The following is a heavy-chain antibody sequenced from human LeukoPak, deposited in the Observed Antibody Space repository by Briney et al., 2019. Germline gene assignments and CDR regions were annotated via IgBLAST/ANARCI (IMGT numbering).Heavy chain of an antibody. CDR3: ARDVGASAPDAFDI. CDR2: ISTNSNYI. V-gene: IGHV3-21*01. Sequence: GESLRLSCAASGFTFSTYNMNWVRQAPGKGLEWVSSISTNSNYIHYADSVKGRFTISRDNAKNSLYLQMNSLRVEDTDVYYCARDVGASAPDAFDIWGQGTMVTVSS. CDR1: GFTFSTYN. J-gene: IGHJ3*02. D-gene: IGHD1-26*01.